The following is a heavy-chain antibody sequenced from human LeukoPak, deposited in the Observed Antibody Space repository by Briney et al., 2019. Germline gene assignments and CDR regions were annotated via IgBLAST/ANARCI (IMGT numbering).Heavy chain of an antibody. D-gene: IGHD3-22*01. CDR3: AREDDSSGYYPYYFDY. Sequence: SETLSLTCAVYGGSFSGYYWSWIRQPAGKGLEWIGRIYTSGSTNYNPSLKSRVTMSVDTSKNQFSLKLSSVTAADTAVYYCAREDDSSGYYPYYFDYWGQGTLVTVSS. J-gene: IGHJ4*02. CDR1: GGSFSGYY. V-gene: IGHV4-59*10. CDR2: IYTSGST.